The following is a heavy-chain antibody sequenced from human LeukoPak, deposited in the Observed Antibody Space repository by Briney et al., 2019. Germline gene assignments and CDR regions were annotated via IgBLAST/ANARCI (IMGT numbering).Heavy chain of an antibody. V-gene: IGHV3-23*01. D-gene: IGHD2-2*01. Sequence: GGSLRLSCAASGFTFSSYAMSWVRQAPGKGLEWVSAISGSGGSTYYADSVKGRFTISRDNSKNTLYLQINSLRAEDTAVYYCAKVTGYCSSTSCQPARGAFDIWGQGTMVTVSS. CDR3: AKVTGYCSSTSCQPARGAFDI. CDR1: GFTFSSYA. J-gene: IGHJ3*02. CDR2: ISGSGGST.